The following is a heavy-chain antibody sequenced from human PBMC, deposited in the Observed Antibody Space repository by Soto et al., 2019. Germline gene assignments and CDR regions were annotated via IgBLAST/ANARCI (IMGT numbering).Heavy chain of an antibody. CDR1: GYTFTGFD. J-gene: IGHJ6*03. CDR2: ISAYNGNT. V-gene: IGHV1-18*01. CDR3: ARAASHFDSYYYMDV. Sequence: ASVKVSCKTSGYTFTGFDISWVRQAPGQGLERMGWISAYNGNTNYAQKLQGRVTMTTDTSTSTAYMELRSLRSDDTAVYYCARAASHFDSYYYMDVWGKGTTVTVSS. D-gene: IGHD3-9*01.